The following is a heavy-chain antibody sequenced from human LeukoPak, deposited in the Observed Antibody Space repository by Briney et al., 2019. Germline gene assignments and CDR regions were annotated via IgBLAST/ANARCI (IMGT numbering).Heavy chain of an antibody. Sequence: PSETLSLTCTVSGASISSYYWSWIRQPPGKGLEWSGYIYYSGSTNYNPSLKSRVTISVDTPKNQFSLKLSSVPAADTAVYYCATMVYDSSGYYGHWFDPWGQGTLVTVSS. CDR1: GASISSYY. J-gene: IGHJ5*02. V-gene: IGHV4-59*01. D-gene: IGHD3-22*01. CDR2: IYYSGST. CDR3: ATMVYDSSGYYGHWFDP.